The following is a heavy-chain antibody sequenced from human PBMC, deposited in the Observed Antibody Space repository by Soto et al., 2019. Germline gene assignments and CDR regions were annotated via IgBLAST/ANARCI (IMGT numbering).Heavy chain of an antibody. CDR1: GFTFGNYW. Sequence: PVGSLRLSCAASGFTFGNYWMHWVRQPPGKGLEWVSRMNSDGSTTNYADSVKGRFTVSRDNAKNTLYLQMNSLRAEDTAVYYCATAEVDYWGPGTLVTVSS. CDR3: ATAEVDY. J-gene: IGHJ4*02. CDR2: MNSDGSTT. V-gene: IGHV3-74*01.